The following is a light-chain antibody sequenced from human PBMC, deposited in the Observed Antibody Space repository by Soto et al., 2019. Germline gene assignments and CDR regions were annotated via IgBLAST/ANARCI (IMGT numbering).Light chain of an antibody. J-gene: IGKJ4*01. CDR2: GAS. V-gene: IGKV3-15*01. CDR3: QQYKNWPPVT. CDR1: QSVSSSY. Sequence: EIVLTQSPGTLSLSPGERATLSCRASQSVSSSYLAWYQQKPGQAPRLLIYGASTRATGIPARFSGSGSGTDFTPTISSLQSEDFAVYFCQQYKNWPPVTFGGGTKVDIK.